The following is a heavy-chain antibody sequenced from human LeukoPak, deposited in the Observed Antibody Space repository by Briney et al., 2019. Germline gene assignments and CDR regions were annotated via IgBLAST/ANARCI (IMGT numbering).Heavy chain of an antibody. CDR1: GYTFTSYY. V-gene: IGHV1-2*02. CDR3: ASIPLLWFGEYTGDY. J-gene: IGHJ4*02. CDR2: INPNSGGT. D-gene: IGHD3-10*01. Sequence: ASVKVSCKASGYTFTSYYMHWVRQAPGQGLEWMGWINPNSGGTNYAQKFQGRVTMTRDTSISTAYMELSRLRSDDTAVYYCASIPLLWFGEYTGDYWGQGTLVTVSS.